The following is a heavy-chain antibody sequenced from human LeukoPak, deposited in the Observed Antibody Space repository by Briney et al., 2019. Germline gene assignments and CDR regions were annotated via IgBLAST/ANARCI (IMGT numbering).Heavy chain of an antibody. V-gene: IGHV4-61*02. Sequence: SETLSLTCTVSGGSIRSGSYYWSWIRQPAGKGLEWIGRIYTSGSTNYNPSLKSRVTISVDTSKNQFSLKLSSVTAADTAVYYCAREGAGGNFDYWGQGTLVTVSS. CDR2: IYTSGST. CDR3: AREGAGGNFDY. J-gene: IGHJ4*02. CDR1: GGSIRSGSYY. D-gene: IGHD3-16*01.